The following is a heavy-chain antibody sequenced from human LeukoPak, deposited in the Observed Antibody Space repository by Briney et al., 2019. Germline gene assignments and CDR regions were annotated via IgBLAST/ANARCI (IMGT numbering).Heavy chain of an antibody. CDR3: ARGEGYGDSFDY. V-gene: IGHV4-30-4*01. CDR1: GGSISSGDYY. D-gene: IGHD5-24*01. J-gene: IGHJ4*02. CDR2: IYYSGST. Sequence: PSQTLSVTCAVSGGSISSGDYYWSWIRQPPGKGLEWIGYIYYSGSTYYNPSLKSRVTISVDTSKNQFSLKLSSVTAADTAVYYCARGEGYGDSFDYWGQGTLVTVSS.